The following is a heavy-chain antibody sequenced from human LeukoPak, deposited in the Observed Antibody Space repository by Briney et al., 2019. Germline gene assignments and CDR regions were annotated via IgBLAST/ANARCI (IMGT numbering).Heavy chain of an antibody. CDR2: IKQDGSEK. CDR1: GFTFSSYW. CDR3: ARVGSGRRDCSSTSCYSGEYYYYGMDV. J-gene: IGHJ6*02. D-gene: IGHD2-2*01. V-gene: IGHV3-7*01. Sequence: GGSLRLSCAASGFTFSSYWMSWVRQAPGKGLEWVANIKQDGSEKYYVDPVKGRFTISRDNAKNSLYLQMNSLRAEDTAVYYCARVGSGRRDCSSTSCYSGEYYYYGMDVWGQGTTVTVSS.